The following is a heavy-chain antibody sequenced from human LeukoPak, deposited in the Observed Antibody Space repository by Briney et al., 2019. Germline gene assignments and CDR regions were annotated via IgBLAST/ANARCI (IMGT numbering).Heavy chain of an antibody. Sequence: SETLSLTCAVSGGSISSSNWWSWVRQPPGKGLEWIGEIYHSGSTNYNPSLKSRVTISVDKSKNQFSLKLSSVTAADTAVYYCARADYSSSWSHYYYYMDVWGTGTTVTVSS. J-gene: IGHJ6*03. CDR2: IYHSGST. V-gene: IGHV4-4*02. CDR3: ARADYSSSWSHYYYYMDV. CDR1: GGSISSSNW. D-gene: IGHD6-13*01.